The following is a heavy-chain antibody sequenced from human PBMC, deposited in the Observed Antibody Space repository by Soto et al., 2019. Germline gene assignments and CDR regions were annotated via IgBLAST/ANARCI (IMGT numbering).Heavy chain of an antibody. CDR1: GFTFSSYG. V-gene: IGHV3-30*18. D-gene: IGHD1-26*01. Sequence: QVQLVESGGGVVQPGRSLRLSCAASGFTFSSYGMHWVRQAPGKGLEWVAVISYDGSNKYYADSVKGRFTISRDNSKNTLYLQMNSLRAEDTAVYYCAKEGIGEWELLRDYFDYWGQGTLVTASS. CDR3: AKEGIGEWELLRDYFDY. CDR2: ISYDGSNK. J-gene: IGHJ4*02.